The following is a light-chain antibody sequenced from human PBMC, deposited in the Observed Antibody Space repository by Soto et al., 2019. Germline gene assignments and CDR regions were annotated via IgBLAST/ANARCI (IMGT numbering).Light chain of an antibody. Sequence: EIVLTQSPATLSLSPGERATLSCRASQSVSSSYLAWYQQKPGQAPRLLIYGASSRATGIPDRFSGSGSGTDFTLTISSLEPEDFAVYYCQQYGSSPRFTFGPGTKVDIK. CDR2: GAS. J-gene: IGKJ3*01. CDR3: QQYGSSPRFT. CDR1: QSVSSSY. V-gene: IGKV3-20*01.